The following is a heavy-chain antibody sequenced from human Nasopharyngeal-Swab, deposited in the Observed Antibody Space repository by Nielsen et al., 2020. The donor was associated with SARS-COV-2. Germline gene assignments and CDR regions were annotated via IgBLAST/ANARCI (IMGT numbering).Heavy chain of an antibody. J-gene: IGHJ4*02. D-gene: IGHD6-19*01. V-gene: IGHV3-74*03. CDR2: IDIAGTVT. Sequence: WIRQPPGKGLVGVSRIDIAGTVTSYADSLKGRFTISRDNAKNTLYLQMNSLRVEDTAIYYCARGSSDWNGIDYWSQGTRATVSS. CDR3: ARGSSDWNGIDY.